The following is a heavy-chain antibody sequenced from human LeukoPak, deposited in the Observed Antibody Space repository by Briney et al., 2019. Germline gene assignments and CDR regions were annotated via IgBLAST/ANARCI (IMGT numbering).Heavy chain of an antibody. V-gene: IGHV4-38-2*02. CDR2: IYYSGST. CDR3: ARHVVGATNFDY. D-gene: IGHD1-26*01. CDR1: GSSISSGYY. J-gene: IGHJ4*02. Sequence: SETLSLTCTVSGSSISSGYYWGWIRQPPGKGLEWIGSIYYSGSTYYNPSLKSRVTISVDTSKNQFSLKLSSVTAADTAVYYCARHVVGATNFDYWGQGTLVTVSS.